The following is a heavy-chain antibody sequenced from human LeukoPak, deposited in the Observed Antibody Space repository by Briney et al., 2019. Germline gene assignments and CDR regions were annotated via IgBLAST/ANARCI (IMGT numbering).Heavy chain of an antibody. CDR1: GGSISSSSYY. CDR2: IYYSGST. V-gene: IGHV4-39*01. Sequence: KPSETLSLTCTVSGGSISSSSYYWGWIRQPPGKGLEWIGSIYYSGSTYYNPSLKSRVTISVDTSKNQFSLKLSSVTAADTAVYYCARQVGTMIVVVITYFDYWGQGTLVTVYS. J-gene: IGHJ4*02. D-gene: IGHD3-22*01. CDR3: ARQVGTMIVVVITYFDY.